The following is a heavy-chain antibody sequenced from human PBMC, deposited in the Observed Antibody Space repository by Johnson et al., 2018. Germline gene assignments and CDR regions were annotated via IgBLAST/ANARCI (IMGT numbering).Heavy chain of an antibody. J-gene: IGHJ3*02. Sequence: QVQLVQSGGGVVQPGRSLRLSCAASGFTFSSYAMHWVRQAPGKGLEWVAVISYDGSNKYYADSVKGRFTIPKDNSKKTLYLQMNSLRAEETAGYYCARDVEMATIGDAFDIWGQGTMVTVSS. CDR3: ARDVEMATIGDAFDI. CDR1: GFTFSSYA. CDR2: ISYDGSNK. V-gene: IGHV3-30-3*01. D-gene: IGHD5-24*01.